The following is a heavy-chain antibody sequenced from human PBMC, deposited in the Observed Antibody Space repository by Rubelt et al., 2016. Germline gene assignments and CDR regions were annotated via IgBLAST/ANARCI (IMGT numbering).Heavy chain of an antibody. J-gene: IGHJ4*02. V-gene: IGHV1-2*02. CDR2: INPYSGGT. CDR3: ARGNRGYDYGLDY. Sequence: QVQLVQSGAEVKKPGASVKVSCKASGYTFTSYGISWVRQAPGQGLEWRGWINPYSGGTNYSQKCQARVTMTRDTSVRTAYMALRRLTSDDTAVYYCARGNRGYDYGLDYWGQGTLVTVSS. CDR1: GYTFTSYG. D-gene: IGHD5-12*01.